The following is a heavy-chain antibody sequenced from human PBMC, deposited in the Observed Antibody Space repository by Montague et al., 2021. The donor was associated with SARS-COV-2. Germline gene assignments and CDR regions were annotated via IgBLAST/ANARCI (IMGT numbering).Heavy chain of an antibody. J-gene: IGHJ6*02. CDR2: IYSGCSSP. CDR3: AKDLEEFITIFGVVTKSPLGMDV. V-gene: IGHV3-23*03. CDR1: GFTFSRYA. Sequence: SLSLSCAASGFTFSRYAMSWVRQAPGKGLEWVSVIYSGCSSPYYADSVKGRFTISRDNSKNTLYLQMNSLRAEDTAVYYCAKDLEEFITIFGVVTKSPLGMDVWGQGTTVTVSS. D-gene: IGHD3-3*01.